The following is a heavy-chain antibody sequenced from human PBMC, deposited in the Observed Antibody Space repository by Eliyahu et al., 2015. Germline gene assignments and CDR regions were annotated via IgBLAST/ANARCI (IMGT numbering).Heavy chain of an antibody. D-gene: IGHD6-19*01. V-gene: IGHV3-11*01. J-gene: IGHJ3*01. CDR2: IHASGTTT. Sequence: QVQLVESGGGLVRPGGSLRLPCXASGFLFKAYYMSWIRQAPGKGLEWVSYIHASGTTTFYADSVKGRFTISRDNMKQSLYLQINNLRADDTAIYYCARGLLGQWLPRGAFDVWGQGTRLIVSS. CDR3: ARGLLGQWLPRGAFDV. CDR1: GFLFKAYY.